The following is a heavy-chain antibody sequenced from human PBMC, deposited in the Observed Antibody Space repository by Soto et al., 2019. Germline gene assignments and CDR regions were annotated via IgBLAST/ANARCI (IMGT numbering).Heavy chain of an antibody. J-gene: IGHJ3*02. D-gene: IGHD2-15*01. CDR2: IYYSGST. CDR3: ARHDIVVVVAASWAFDI. V-gene: IGHV4-59*08. CDR1: GGSISSYY. Sequence: NPSETLSLTCTVSGGSISSYYWSWIRQPPGKGLEWIGYIYYSGSTNYNPPLKSRVTISVDTSKNQFSLKLSSVTAADTAVYYCARHDIVVVVAASWAFDIWGQGTMVTVSS.